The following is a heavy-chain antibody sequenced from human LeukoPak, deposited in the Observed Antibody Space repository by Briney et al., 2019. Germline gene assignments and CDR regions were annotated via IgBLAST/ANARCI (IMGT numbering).Heavy chain of an antibody. CDR1: GGSISSYY. J-gene: IGHJ4*02. D-gene: IGHD1-26*01. V-gene: IGHV4-4*07. CDR3: ARDQYSGSLDY. Sequence: PSETLSLTCTVSGGSISSYYWTWIRQPAGKGLEWIGRFYSSGSTNYNPSLKSRVTMSVDTSKNQFSLKLSSVTAADTAVYYCARDQYSGSLDYWGQGTLVTVSS. CDR2: FYSSGST.